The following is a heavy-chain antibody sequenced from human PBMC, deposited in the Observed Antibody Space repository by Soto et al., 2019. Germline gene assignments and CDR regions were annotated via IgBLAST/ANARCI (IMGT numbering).Heavy chain of an antibody. J-gene: IGHJ1*01. CDR2: ISSSSSYI. CDR1: GFTFSSYS. V-gene: IGHV3-21*01. D-gene: IGHD6-19*01. CDR3: ARDLGAVAAGYFQH. Sequence: GGSLRLSCAASGFTFSSYSMNWVRQAPGKGLEWVSSISSSSSYIYYADSVKGRFTISRDNAKNSLYLQMNSLRAEDTAVYYCARDLGAVAAGYFQHWGQGTLVTISS.